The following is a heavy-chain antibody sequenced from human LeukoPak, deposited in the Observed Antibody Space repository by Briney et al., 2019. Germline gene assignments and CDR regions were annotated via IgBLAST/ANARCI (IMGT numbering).Heavy chain of an antibody. CDR3: ARQSCRSASCYLDY. J-gene: IGHJ4*02. CDR1: GASMSSSSYY. Sequence: SETLSLTCTVSGASMSSSSYYWGWIRQPPGKGLEWIGSIHYSGSTYYNPSLKSRVTISVDTSKNQFSLKLTSVTAADTAVYYCARQSCRSASCYLDYWGQGSPVTVSS. CDR2: IHYSGST. D-gene: IGHD2-2*01. V-gene: IGHV4-39*01.